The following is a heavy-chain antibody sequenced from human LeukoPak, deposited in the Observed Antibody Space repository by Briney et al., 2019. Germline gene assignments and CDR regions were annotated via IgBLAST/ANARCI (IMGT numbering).Heavy chain of an antibody. D-gene: IGHD4-23*01. CDR1: GGTFNNYP. Sequence: ASVKVSCKASGGTFNNYPISWVRQAPGQGLEWMGGIIPIFGTANYAQKFQGRVTITADESTSTAYMELSSLRSEDTAVYYCASFLDYGGTGAFDYWGQGTLVTVSS. V-gene: IGHV1-69*01. J-gene: IGHJ4*02. CDR2: IIPIFGTA. CDR3: ASFLDYGGTGAFDY.